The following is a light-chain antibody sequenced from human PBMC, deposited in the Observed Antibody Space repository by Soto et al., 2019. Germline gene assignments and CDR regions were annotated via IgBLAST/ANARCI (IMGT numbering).Light chain of an antibody. CDR2: GDT. V-gene: IGLV1-40*01. CDR1: SSNIGAGYD. J-gene: IGLJ1*01. Sequence: QSVLTQPPSVSGAPGQRVTISCTGSSSNIGAGYDAHWYQQLPGKVPKLLIYGDTNRPSGVPDRFSGSKSGTSASLAITGLQPEDEADYYCQSYDNSLSGHVFGPGTKLTVL. CDR3: QSYDNSLSGHV.